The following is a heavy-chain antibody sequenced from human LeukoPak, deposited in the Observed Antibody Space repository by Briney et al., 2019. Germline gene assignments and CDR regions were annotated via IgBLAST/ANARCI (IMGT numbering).Heavy chain of an antibody. Sequence: GGSLRLSCSASGFTFSNYAMHWVRQAPGKGLAYVSAISSNGGSTYYADSVKGRFTISRDNSKNTLHLQMSSLRAEDTAVYYCVRGSAFGDLDSWGQGTLVTVSS. J-gene: IGHJ4*02. V-gene: IGHV3-64D*09. D-gene: IGHD3-10*01. CDR3: VRGSAFGDLDS. CDR1: GFTFSNYA. CDR2: ISSNGGST.